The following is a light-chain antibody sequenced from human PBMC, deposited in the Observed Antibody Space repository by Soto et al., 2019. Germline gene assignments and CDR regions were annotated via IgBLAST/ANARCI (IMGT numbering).Light chain of an antibody. CDR1: SSDLGRYKY. V-gene: IGLV2-8*01. CDR2: EVN. Sequence: QSVLTQPPSASGSPGQSVTISCTGTSSDLGRYKYVSWYQQYPGKAPKVMIYEVNKRPSGVPDRFSGSKSGNTASLTVSGLQTEDEAHYYCSSFAGSSKLVFGGGTKLTVL. J-gene: IGLJ3*02. CDR3: SSFAGSSKLV.